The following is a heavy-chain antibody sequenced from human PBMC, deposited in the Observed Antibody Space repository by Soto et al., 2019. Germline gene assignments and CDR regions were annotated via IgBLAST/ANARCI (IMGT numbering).Heavy chain of an antibody. CDR3: AKNLAYCGGGCYPPPHYGMDV. Sequence: PGGSLRLSCAASEFTFSSYDMHWVRQAPGKGLEWVAVISYDGSNKYYIDSVKGRFTISRDNSKNTLYLQMNSLRAEDTAVYYCAKNLAYCGGGCYPPPHYGMDVWGQGTMVTVSS. D-gene: IGHD2-21*02. CDR2: ISYDGSNK. J-gene: IGHJ6*02. CDR1: EFTFSSYD. V-gene: IGHV3-30*18.